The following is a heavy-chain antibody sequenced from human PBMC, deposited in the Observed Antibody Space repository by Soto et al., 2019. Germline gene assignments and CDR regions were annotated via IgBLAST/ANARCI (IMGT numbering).Heavy chain of an antibody. J-gene: IGHJ4*02. D-gene: IGHD2-2*01. Sequence: GASVKVSCKASGDTFMTYAVSWVRQAPGQELEWMGGIIPIFGTANYAQKFQGRVTIAAYETTSTVYMELSSLRSEDTAVYYCARDPCISTTCYHDYWGQGTLVTVSS. CDR2: IIPIFGTA. CDR3: ARDPCISTTCYHDY. CDR1: GDTFMTYA. V-gene: IGHV1-69*13.